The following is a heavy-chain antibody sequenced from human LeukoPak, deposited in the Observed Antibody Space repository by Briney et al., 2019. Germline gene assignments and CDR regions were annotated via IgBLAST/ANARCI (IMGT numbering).Heavy chain of an antibody. CDR1: GYTLTELS. Sequence: ASVKVSCKVSGYTLTELSMHWVRQAPGKGLEWMGGFDPEDGETIYAQKFQGRVTITEDTSTDTAYMELSSLRSEDTAVYYCATTGQIGYGMDVWGQGTTVTVSS. CDR3: ATTGQIGYGMDV. V-gene: IGHV1-24*01. J-gene: IGHJ6*02. CDR2: FDPEDGET. D-gene: IGHD1-14*01.